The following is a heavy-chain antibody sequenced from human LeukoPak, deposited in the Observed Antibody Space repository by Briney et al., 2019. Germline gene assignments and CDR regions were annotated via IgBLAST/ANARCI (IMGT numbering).Heavy chain of an antibody. Sequence: SETLSLTCAVYGGSFSGYYWSWIRQPPGKGLEWIGENNHSGSTNYNPSLKSRVTISVDTSKNQFSLKLSSVTAADTAVYYCARGRSSSSPLYYYYYYMDVWGKGTTVTVSS. CDR2: NNHSGST. J-gene: IGHJ6*03. V-gene: IGHV4-34*01. CDR3: ARGRSSSSPLYYYYYYMDV. D-gene: IGHD6-6*01. CDR1: GGSFSGYY.